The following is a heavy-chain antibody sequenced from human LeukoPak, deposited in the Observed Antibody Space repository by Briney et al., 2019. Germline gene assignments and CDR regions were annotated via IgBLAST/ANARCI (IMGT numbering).Heavy chain of an antibody. V-gene: IGHV3-21*01. D-gene: IGHD3-22*01. CDR3: ARDLGRYYDSSGYRPFDY. CDR2: ISSSSSYI. Sequence: PGGSLRLSCAASGFTFSSYSMNWVRQAPGKGLEWVSSISSSSSYIYYADSVKGRFTISRDNAKNSLYLQMNSLGAEDTAVYYCARDLGRYYDSSGYRPFDYWGQGTLVTVSS. J-gene: IGHJ4*02. CDR1: GFTFSSYS.